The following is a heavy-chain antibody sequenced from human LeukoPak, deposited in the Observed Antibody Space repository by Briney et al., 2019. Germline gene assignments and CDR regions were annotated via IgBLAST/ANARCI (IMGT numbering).Heavy chain of an antibody. J-gene: IGHJ3*02. CDR1: GGSISSYY. CDR2: IYYSGST. Sequence: PSETLSLTCTVSGGSISSYYWSWIRQPPGKELEWIGYIYYSGSTNYNPSLKSRVTISVDTSKNQFSLKLSSVTAADTAVYYCARSGLLWFGDDAFDIWGQGTMVTVSS. CDR3: ARSGLLWFGDDAFDI. V-gene: IGHV4-59*08. D-gene: IGHD3-10*01.